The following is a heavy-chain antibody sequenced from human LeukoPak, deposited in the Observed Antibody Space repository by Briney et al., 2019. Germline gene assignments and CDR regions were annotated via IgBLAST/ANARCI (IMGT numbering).Heavy chain of an antibody. Sequence: SGGSLRLSCAASGFTFSAFAMTWVRQAPGKAPEWIASITGGGNSVFYAESVKGRFTFARDNSKNTLFLHMGSLRAEDTAVYYCAKGAGPGKADWFDPWGLGTQVTVSS. V-gene: IGHV3-23*01. D-gene: IGHD6-13*01. CDR2: ITGGGNSV. CDR3: AKGAGPGKADWFDP. CDR1: GFTFSAFA. J-gene: IGHJ5*02.